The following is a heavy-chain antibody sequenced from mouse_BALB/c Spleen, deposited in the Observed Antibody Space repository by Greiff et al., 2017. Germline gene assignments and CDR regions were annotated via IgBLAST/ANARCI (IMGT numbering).Heavy chain of an antibody. J-gene: IGHJ2*01. D-gene: IGHD3-3*01. CDR3: TADYFDY. CDR1: GFTFSSYW. V-gene: IGHV6-6*02. CDR2: IRLKSDNYAT. Sequence: DVHLVESGGGLVQPGGSMKLSCVASGFTFSSYWMSWVRQSPEKGLEWVAEIRLKSDNYATHYAESVKGKFTISRDDSKSRLYLQMNSLRAEDTGIYYCTADYFDYWGQGTTLTVSS.